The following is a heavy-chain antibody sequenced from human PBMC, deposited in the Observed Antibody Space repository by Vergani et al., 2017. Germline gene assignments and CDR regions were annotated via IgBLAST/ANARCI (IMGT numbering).Heavy chain of an antibody. CDR2: IYAGDSDV. D-gene: IGHD3-3*01. Sequence: EVQLVQSGAEVKKPGESLKISCQGSGYSITNYWIAWVRQRPGKGLEWTGIIYAGDSDVRYSPSFQGQVTMSVDKSISTAYLQWYSLQASDTAMYYCARLGDGYYYHGFDIWGQGTAVTVSS. CDR3: ARLGDGYYYHGFDI. V-gene: IGHV5-51*03. J-gene: IGHJ3*02. CDR1: GYSITNYW.